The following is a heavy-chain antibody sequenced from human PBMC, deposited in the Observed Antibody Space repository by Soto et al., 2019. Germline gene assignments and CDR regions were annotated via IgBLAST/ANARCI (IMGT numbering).Heavy chain of an antibody. CDR1: GFTFTSSA. V-gene: IGHV1-58*01. CDR2: IVVGSGNT. Sequence: AASVKVSCKASGFTFTSSAVQWVRQARGQRLEWIGWIVVGSGNTNYAQKFQERVTMTRNISTSTAYMELSSLRSEDTAVYYCARRKDYDFLSVIRPEAYFDYWGQGTLVTVSS. CDR3: ARRKDYDFLSVIRPEAYFDY. D-gene: IGHD3-3*01. J-gene: IGHJ4*02.